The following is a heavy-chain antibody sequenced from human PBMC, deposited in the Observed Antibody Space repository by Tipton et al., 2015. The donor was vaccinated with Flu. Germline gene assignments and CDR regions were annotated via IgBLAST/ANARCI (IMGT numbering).Heavy chain of an antibody. Sequence: GSLRLSCVASGFSVSTNYMTWVRQAPGKGLEWVSIIYSGVNTYYADSVKGRFTISRDNSQNIVYLQMNSLRADDTAVYYCARVVRPRSYFDSWGQGTLVTVSS. D-gene: IGHD6-13*01. CDR3: ARVVRPRSYFDS. CDR2: IYSGVNT. J-gene: IGHJ4*02. V-gene: IGHV3-53*01. CDR1: GFSVSTNY.